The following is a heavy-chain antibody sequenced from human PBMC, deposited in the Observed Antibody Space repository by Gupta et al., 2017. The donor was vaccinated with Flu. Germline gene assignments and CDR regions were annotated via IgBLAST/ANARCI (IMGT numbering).Heavy chain of an antibody. CDR1: GFTFISYH. CDR2: ISRGGDYI. J-gene: IGHJ6*02. CDR3: ARDLTGILTDYYVSYGMDV. V-gene: IGHV3-21*01. Sequence: EVQLVESGGGLVKRGGSLRLSCAASGFTFISYHMNWVRQAPGRGLEWVSSISRGGDYIYYADSVKGRFTISRDNARNALYLQMSSLRAEDTAVYYCARDLTGILTDYYVSYGMDVWGQGTTVTVSS. D-gene: IGHD3-9*01.